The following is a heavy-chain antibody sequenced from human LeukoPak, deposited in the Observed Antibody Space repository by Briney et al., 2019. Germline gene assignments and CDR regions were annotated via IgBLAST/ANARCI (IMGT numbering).Heavy chain of an antibody. D-gene: IGHD3-10*01. CDR3: TKDLTPGGADV. CDR1: GGSISSYY. Sequence: LSLTCTVSGGSISSYYWSWIRQPPGKGLEWVAGIMWRSGSTGYGDSVKGRFTISRDNAKKSLYLQMNGLRVEDTAFYYCTKDLTPGGADVWGQGTTVTVSS. J-gene: IGHJ6*02. V-gene: IGHV3-9*01. CDR2: IMWRSGST.